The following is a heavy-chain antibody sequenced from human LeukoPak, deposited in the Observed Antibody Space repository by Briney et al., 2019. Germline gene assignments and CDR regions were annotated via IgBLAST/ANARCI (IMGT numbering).Heavy chain of an antibody. V-gene: IGHV4-59*01. J-gene: IGHJ4*02. Sequence: PSETLSLTCTVSGGSISSYYWSRIRQPPGKGLEWIGYIYYSGSTNYNPSLKSRVTISVDASENQFSLKLSSVTAADTAVYYCATSRYDSSGYYPRWGQGTLVTVSS. CDR1: GGSISSYY. CDR3: ATSRYDSSGYYPR. D-gene: IGHD3-22*01. CDR2: IYYSGST.